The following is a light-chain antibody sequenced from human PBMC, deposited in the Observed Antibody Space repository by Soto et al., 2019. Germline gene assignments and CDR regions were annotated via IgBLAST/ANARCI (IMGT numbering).Light chain of an antibody. V-gene: IGKV2-28*01. CDR2: SGS. J-gene: IGKJ2*01. CDR3: MQAVQTPRT. Sequence: DIVMTQSPLSLPVTPGEPASISCRSSQSLLHSNGYNYLDWYLQKPGQSPQLLIYSGSNRASGVPDRFSGSGSGTDFTLKISRVXXEXXXXXYCMQAVQTPRTFGPGTKLXIK. CDR1: QSLLHSNGYNY.